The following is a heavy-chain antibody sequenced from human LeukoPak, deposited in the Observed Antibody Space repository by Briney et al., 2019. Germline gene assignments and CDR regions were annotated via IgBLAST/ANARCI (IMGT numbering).Heavy chain of an antibody. J-gene: IGHJ2*01. CDR1: GGSISSSSYY. V-gene: IGHV4-39*07. CDR2: IYYSGST. D-gene: IGHD6-19*01. CDR3: ARGGLWSGWRYWYFDL. Sequence: PSETLSLTCTVSGGSISSSSYYWGWIRQPPGKGLEWIGSIYYSGSTYYNPSLKSRVTISVDTSKNQFSLKLSSVTAADTAVYYCARGGLWSGWRYWYFDLWGRGTLVTVSS.